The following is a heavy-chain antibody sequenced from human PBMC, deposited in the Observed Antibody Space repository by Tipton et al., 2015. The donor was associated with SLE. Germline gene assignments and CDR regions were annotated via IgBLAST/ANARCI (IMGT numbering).Heavy chain of an antibody. J-gene: IGHJ5*02. V-gene: IGHV4-4*07. D-gene: IGHD3-9*01. CDR3: AKDAHYNWLISGNWFDP. CDR2: VYSSGSN. Sequence: TLSLTCIVSGGSISTNYWSWIRQPAGKGLGWVGRVYSSGSNDSNPSLESRVTMSIDTSKNEFSLKLRSVTAADTAIYYCAKDAHYNWLISGNWFDPWGQGSLVTVSS. CDR1: GGSISTNY.